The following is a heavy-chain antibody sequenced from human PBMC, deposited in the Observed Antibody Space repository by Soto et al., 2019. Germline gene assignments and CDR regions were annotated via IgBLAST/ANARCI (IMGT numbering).Heavy chain of an antibody. D-gene: IGHD3-10*01. Sequence: GGSLRLSCAASGFTFSSYGMHWVRQAPGKGLEWVAVIWYDGSNKYYADSVKGRFTISRDNSKNTLYLQMNSLRAEDTAVYYCASGAYYYYYMDVWGKGTTVTVSS. J-gene: IGHJ6*03. CDR3: ASGAYYYYYMDV. CDR1: GFTFSSYG. CDR2: IWYDGSNK. V-gene: IGHV3-33*01.